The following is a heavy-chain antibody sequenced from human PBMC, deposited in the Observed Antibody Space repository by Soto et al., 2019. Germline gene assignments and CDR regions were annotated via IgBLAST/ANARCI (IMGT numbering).Heavy chain of an antibody. J-gene: IGHJ4*02. D-gene: IGHD4-4*01. CDR2: ISSSSSYI. V-gene: IGHV3-21*04. CDR1: GFTFSSYS. CDR3: AKDRVIYSNYRPGDY. Sequence: EVQLVESGGGLVKPGGSLRLSCAASGFTFSSYSMNWVRQAPGKGLEWVSSISSSSSYIYYADSVKGRFTISRDNAKTSLYLQMNSLRAEDTAVYYCAKDRVIYSNYRPGDYWGQGTLVTVSS.